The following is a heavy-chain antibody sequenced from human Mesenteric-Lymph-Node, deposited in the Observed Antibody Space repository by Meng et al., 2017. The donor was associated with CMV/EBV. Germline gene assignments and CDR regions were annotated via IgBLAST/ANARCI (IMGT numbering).Heavy chain of an antibody. CDR3: ARVRINLRTMVRGVTDY. D-gene: IGHD3-10*01. CDR1: GGSFSGYY. Sequence: GSLRLSCAVYGGSFSGYYWSWIRQPPGKGLEWIGEINHSGSTNYNPSLKSRVTISVDTSKNQFSLKLRSVTAADTAVYYCARVRINLRTMVRGVTDYWGQGTLVTVSS. CDR2: INHSGST. V-gene: IGHV4-34*01. J-gene: IGHJ4*02.